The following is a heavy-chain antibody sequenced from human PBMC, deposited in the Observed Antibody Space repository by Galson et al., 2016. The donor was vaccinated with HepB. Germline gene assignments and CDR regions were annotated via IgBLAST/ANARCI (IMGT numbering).Heavy chain of an antibody. CDR2: IHNSGST. CDR1: GGSISSGGYY. CDR3: ATTPHCTSGVSPHYWYFDL. J-gene: IGHJ2*01. V-gene: IGHV4-31*03. Sequence: TLSLTCTVSGGSISSGGYYWNWIRQRPGKGPEWVGYIHNSGSTHYNPSLKSRVTMSIDTSRNQFSLKLTSVTAADTAVYYCATTPHCTSGVSPHYWYFDLWGRGTLVTVSS. D-gene: IGHD2-8*01.